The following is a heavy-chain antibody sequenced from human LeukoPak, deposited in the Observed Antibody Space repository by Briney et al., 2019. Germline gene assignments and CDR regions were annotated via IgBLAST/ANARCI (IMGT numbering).Heavy chain of an antibody. J-gene: IGHJ6*03. CDR1: GGSTSSYN. Sequence: PSETLSLTCTVSGGSTSSYNWSWIRQPPGKGQGWSGYIYYSGSTNYNPSLKSRVTISVDTSNNQFSLKLSSVTAADTAVYYCARVSQHTPFYVYYYYYYMDVWGKGTTVTVSS. CDR3: ARVSQHTPFYVYYYYYYMDV. CDR2: IYYSGST. D-gene: IGHD5/OR15-5a*01. V-gene: IGHV4-59*01.